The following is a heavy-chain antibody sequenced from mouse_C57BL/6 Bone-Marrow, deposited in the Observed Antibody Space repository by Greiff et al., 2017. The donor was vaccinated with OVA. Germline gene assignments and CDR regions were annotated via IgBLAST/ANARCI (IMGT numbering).Heavy chain of an antibody. CDR1: GYTFTDYY. Sequence: VQLQQSGPELVKPGASVKISCKASGYTFTDYYMNWVKQSHGKSLEWIGDINPNNGGTSYNQKFKGKATLTVDKSSSTAYMELRSLTSEDSAVYYCARNDYGSSRGYFDVWGTGTTVTVSS. CDR3: ARNDYGSSRGYFDV. D-gene: IGHD1-1*01. CDR2: INPNNGGT. J-gene: IGHJ1*03. V-gene: IGHV1-26*01.